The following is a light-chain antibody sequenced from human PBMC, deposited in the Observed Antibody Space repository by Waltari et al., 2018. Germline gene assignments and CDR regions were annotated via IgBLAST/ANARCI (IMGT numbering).Light chain of an antibody. J-gene: IGLJ2*01. CDR3: SSKTTDNNVDVV. V-gene: IGLV2-14*03. CDR1: NSDIGYYNF. Sequence: QSALTQPASVSGSHGQSVTISCGGTNSDIGYYNFVSWYQQHPGKAPKLLIYKVTYRPSGVSDRFSGSKSGNTASLTISGLQFEDEADYYCSSKTTDNNVDVVFGGGTQLNV. CDR2: KVT.